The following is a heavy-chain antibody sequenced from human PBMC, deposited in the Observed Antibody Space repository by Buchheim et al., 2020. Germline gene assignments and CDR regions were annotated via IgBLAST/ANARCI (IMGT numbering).Heavy chain of an antibody. CDR2: ISYDGSNK. CDR1: GFTFSSYA. D-gene: IGHD3-10*01. Sequence: QVQLVESGGGVVQPGRSLRLSCAASGFTFSSYAMHWVRPAPGKGLEWVAVISYDGSNKYYADSVKGRFTISRDNSNNTLYLQMNSLRAEDTAVYYCARDALYYGSGSYEFGFDYWGQGTL. CDR3: ARDALYYGSGSYEFGFDY. V-gene: IGHV3-30*04. J-gene: IGHJ4*02.